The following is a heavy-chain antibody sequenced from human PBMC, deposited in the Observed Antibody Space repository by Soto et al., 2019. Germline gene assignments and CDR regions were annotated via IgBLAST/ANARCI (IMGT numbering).Heavy chain of an antibody. Sequence: QVQLVQSGAEAKKPGSSVKVSCKTSGGTFSSYAISWVRQAPGQGLEWMGGIVPLFRTTNYAQKFQGRVTITADTSTYTVYMELSGLRSGDTAVYYCAVIGYDLDYWGQGTLVAVSS. J-gene: IGHJ4*02. CDR3: AVIGYDLDY. CDR1: GGTFSSYA. V-gene: IGHV1-69*06. D-gene: IGHD5-12*01. CDR2: IVPLFRTT.